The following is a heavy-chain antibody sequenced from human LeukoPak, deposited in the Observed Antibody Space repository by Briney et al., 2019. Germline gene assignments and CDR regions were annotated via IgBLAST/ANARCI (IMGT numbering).Heavy chain of an antibody. V-gene: IGHV4-34*01. CDR3: ARFSGSYRLMYYFDY. CDR1: GVSFSGYY. Sequence: KASETLSLTCAVYGVSFSGYYWSWIRQPPGKGLEWIGEINHSGSTNYNPSLKSRVTISVDTSKNQFSLKLSSVTAADTAVYYCARFSGSYRLMYYFDYWGQGTLVTVSS. D-gene: IGHD1-26*01. J-gene: IGHJ4*02. CDR2: INHSGST.